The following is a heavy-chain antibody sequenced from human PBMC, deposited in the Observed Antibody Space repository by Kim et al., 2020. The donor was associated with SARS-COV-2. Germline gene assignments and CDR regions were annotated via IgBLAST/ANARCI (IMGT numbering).Heavy chain of an antibody. D-gene: IGHD3-10*01. J-gene: IGHJ4*02. CDR2: EGSRT. V-gene: IGHV3-74*01. CDR3: AKDLGGN. Sequence: EGSRTSYADSVKGRLTISRDNGKNTLYLQRNSLGGEDTAVYYCAKDLGGNWGQGTLVTVSS.